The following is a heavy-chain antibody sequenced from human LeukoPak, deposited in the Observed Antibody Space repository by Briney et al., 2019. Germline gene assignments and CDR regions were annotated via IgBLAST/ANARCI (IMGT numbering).Heavy chain of an antibody. CDR3: ARSYSSSWYGRGTGNWFDP. CDR1: GFTFSSYW. D-gene: IGHD6-13*01. Sequence: PGVSLRLSCAASGFTFSSYWMSWVRQAPGKGLEWVANIKQDGSEKYYVDSVKGRFTISRDNAKNSLYLQMNSLRAEDTAVYYCARSYSSSWYGRGTGNWFDPWGQGTLVTVSS. CDR2: IKQDGSEK. J-gene: IGHJ5*02. V-gene: IGHV3-7*01.